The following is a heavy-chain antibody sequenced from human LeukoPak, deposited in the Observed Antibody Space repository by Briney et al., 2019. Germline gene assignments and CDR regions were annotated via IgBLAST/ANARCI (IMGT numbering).Heavy chain of an antibody. J-gene: IGHJ4*02. Sequence: GGSLRLSCAASGFTFSSYGMSWVRQAPGKGLEWVSAIGGRDGSTYYADSVKGRFTISRDNSKNTLYVQMNGLRAEDTAVYYCAKGHYYGSGSLDYWGQGTLVTVSS. V-gene: IGHV3-23*01. CDR2: IGGRDGST. D-gene: IGHD3-10*01. CDR1: GFTFSSYG. CDR3: AKGHYYGSGSLDY.